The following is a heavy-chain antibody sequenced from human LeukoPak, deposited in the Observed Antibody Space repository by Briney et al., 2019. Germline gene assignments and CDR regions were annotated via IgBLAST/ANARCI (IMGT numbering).Heavy chain of an antibody. CDR3: ARDRSVVRYFDWLPYYYMDV. V-gene: IGHV3-66*01. CDR1: GFTVSSNY. Sequence: GGSLRLSCAASGFTVSSNYMSWVRQAPGKGLEWVSVIYSGGSTYYADSVKGRFTISRDNAKNSLYLQMNSLRAEDTAVYYCARDRSVVRYFDWLPYYYMDVWGKGTTVTVSS. D-gene: IGHD3-9*01. J-gene: IGHJ6*03. CDR2: IYSGGST.